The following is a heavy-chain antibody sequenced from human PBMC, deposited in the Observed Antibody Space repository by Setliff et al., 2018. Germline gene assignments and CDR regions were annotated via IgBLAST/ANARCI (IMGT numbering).Heavy chain of an antibody. D-gene: IGHD6-19*01. CDR1: GGSISSYY. Sequence: PSETLSLTCTVSGGSISSYYWRWIRQPAGKGLEWIGHIYIGGSANYNPSLKSRFTMSIDTSKNQFSLKLNSVTAADMAVYYCAREQWLDPPGYYYMDVWAKGTTVTVSS. V-gene: IGHV4-4*07. CDR3: AREQWLDPPGYYYMDV. CDR2: IYIGGSA. J-gene: IGHJ6*03.